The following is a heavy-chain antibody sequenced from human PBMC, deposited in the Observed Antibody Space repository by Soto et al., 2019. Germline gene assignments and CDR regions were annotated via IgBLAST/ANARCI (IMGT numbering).Heavy chain of an antibody. V-gene: IGHV4-59*01. CDR2: SYYTGAT. D-gene: IGHD1-26*01. CDR1: VGSITGYY. Sequence: SETLSLTCTVSVGSITGYYWSWIRQSPGKGLEWIGCSYYTGATNYNPSLKSRVTISVGTSKNQVSLTLSSATAADTAVYYCESDRNPRSGFDYWGQGTQVTVSS. J-gene: IGHJ4*02. CDR3: ESDRNPRSGFDY.